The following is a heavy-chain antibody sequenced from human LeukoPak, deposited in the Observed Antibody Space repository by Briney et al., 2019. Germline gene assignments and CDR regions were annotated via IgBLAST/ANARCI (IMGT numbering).Heavy chain of an antibody. CDR2: ISGSSGST. CDR3: AKDLDGAAAGKGDY. J-gene: IGHJ4*02. D-gene: IGHD6-13*01. CDR1: GFTFSSYA. V-gene: IGHV3-23*01. Sequence: GSLRLSCAASGFTFSSYAMSWVRQAPGKGLEWVSAISGSSGSTYYADSVKGRFTISRDNSKNTLYLQMNSLRAEDTAVYYCAKDLDGAAAGKGDYWGQGTLVTVSS.